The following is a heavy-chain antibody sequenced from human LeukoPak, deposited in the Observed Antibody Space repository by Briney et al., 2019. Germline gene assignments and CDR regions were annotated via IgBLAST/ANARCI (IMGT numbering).Heavy chain of an antibody. D-gene: IGHD6-13*01. CDR1: GGTFSSYA. CDR3: ARVAPIAAAGHKIKYFDY. CDR2: IIPIFGTA. V-gene: IGHV1-69*01. J-gene: IGHJ4*02. Sequence: ASVKVSCKASGGTFSSYAISWVRQAPGQGLEWMGGIIPIFGTANYAQKSQGRVTITADESTSTAYMELSSLRSEDTAVYYCARVAPIAAAGHKIKYFDYWGQGTLVTVSS.